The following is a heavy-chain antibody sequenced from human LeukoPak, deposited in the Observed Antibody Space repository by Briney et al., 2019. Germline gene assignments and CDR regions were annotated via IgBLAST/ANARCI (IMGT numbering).Heavy chain of an antibody. D-gene: IGHD3-10*01. V-gene: IGHV3-11*01. Sequence: GGSLRLSCAASGFTFSDYYMSWIRQAPGKGLEWVSYISSSGSTIYYADSVKGRFTISRDSAKNSLYLQMNSLRAEDTAVYYCARDGSGSSKRRNFDYWGQGTLVTVSS. CDR2: ISSSGSTI. CDR3: ARDGSGSSKRRNFDY. CDR1: GFTFSDYY. J-gene: IGHJ4*02.